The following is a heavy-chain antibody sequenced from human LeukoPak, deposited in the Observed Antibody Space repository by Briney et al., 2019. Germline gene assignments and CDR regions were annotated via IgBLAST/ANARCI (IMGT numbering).Heavy chain of an antibody. CDR1: GFTFSSYA. D-gene: IGHD2-15*01. J-gene: IGHJ4*02. V-gene: IGHV3-23*01. CDR3: AKRYCSGGSCYWGFDY. Sequence: PGGSLRLSCAAPGFTFSSYAMSWVRQAPGKGLEWVSAISGSGGSTYYADSVKGRFTISRDNSKNTLYLQMNSLRAEDTAVYYCAKRYCSGGSCYWGFDYWGQGTLVTVSS. CDR2: ISGSGGST.